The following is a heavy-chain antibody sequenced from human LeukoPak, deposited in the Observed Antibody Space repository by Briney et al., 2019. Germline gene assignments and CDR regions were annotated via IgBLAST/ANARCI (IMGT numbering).Heavy chain of an antibody. CDR2: IYHSGST. CDR3: ARTTYSSGGNWFDP. V-gene: IGHV4-38-2*02. J-gene: IGHJ5*02. Sequence: SETLSLTCTVSGYSISSGYYWGWIRQPPGKGLEWIGSIYHSGSTYYNPSLKSRVTISVDTSKNQFSLKLSSVTAADTAVYYCARTTYSSGGNWFDPWGQGTLVTVSS. CDR1: GYSISSGYY. D-gene: IGHD6-19*01.